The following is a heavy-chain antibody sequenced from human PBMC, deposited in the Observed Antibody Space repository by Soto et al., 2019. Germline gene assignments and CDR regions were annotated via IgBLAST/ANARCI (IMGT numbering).Heavy chain of an antibody. D-gene: IGHD3-10*01. CDR2: IYYSGST. J-gene: IGHJ6*02. CDR1: GGSISSSSYY. CDR3: ARLGGDGSWCYLTPYYYHYGMDV. V-gene: IGHV4-39*01. Sequence: SETLSLTCTVSGGSISSSSYYWGWIRQPPGKGLEWIGSIYYSGSTYYNPSLKSRVTISVDTSKNQFSLKLSSVTAADTAVYYCARLGGDGSWCYLTPYYYHYGMDVWGQRTTVTVSS.